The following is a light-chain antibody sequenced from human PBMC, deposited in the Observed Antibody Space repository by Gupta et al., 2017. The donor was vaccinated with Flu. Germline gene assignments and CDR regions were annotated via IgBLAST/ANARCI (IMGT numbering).Light chain of an antibody. CDR2: ENI. J-gene: IGLJ1*01. V-gene: IGLV2-14*01. Sequence: SITLSCTGTRCNMGNYYVFSWYQQSPGTPPKLIIYENIRRPSRASHRSAGSTSGNTASPIISVLQADDDAYYCCSSYTTRSTLVFGSGTTVTVL. CDR3: SSYTTRSTLV. CDR1: RCNMGNYYV.